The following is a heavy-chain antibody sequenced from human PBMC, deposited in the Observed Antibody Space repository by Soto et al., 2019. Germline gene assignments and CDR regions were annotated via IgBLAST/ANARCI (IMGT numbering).Heavy chain of an antibody. CDR1: GFTFMSYA. CDR3: AKDGAESYYDSSGYFY. Sequence: PGGSLRLSCAASGFTFMSYAMNWVRQAPGKGLEWVSTISGSGSNTYYADSVKGRFTISRDNSKNTLYLQINSLGAEDTAVYYCAKDGAESYYDSSGYFYWGQGALVTVSS. CDR2: ISGSGSNT. V-gene: IGHV3-23*01. J-gene: IGHJ4*02. D-gene: IGHD3-22*01.